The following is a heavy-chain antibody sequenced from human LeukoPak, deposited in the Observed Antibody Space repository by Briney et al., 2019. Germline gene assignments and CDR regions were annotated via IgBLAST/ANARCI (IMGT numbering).Heavy chain of an antibody. D-gene: IGHD3-10*01. Sequence: PSETLSLTCTVSGGSISSSSYYWGWIRQPPGKGLEWIGSIYYSGSTYYNPSLKSRVTISVDTSKNQFSLKLSSVTAADTAVYYCATHRTRVLWFGELAVPTGWFDPWGQGTLVTVSS. CDR2: IYYSGST. CDR1: GGSISSSSYY. J-gene: IGHJ5*02. CDR3: ATHRTRVLWFGELAVPTGWFDP. V-gene: IGHV4-39*01.